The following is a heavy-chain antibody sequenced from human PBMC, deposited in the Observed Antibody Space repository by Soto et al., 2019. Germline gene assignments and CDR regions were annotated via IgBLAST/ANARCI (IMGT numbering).Heavy chain of an antibody. D-gene: IGHD2-2*01. CDR3: ASQRSTDAFDI. J-gene: IGHJ3*02. V-gene: IGHV3-7*01. CDR1: GFTFSTYL. CDR2: IRQDGIEK. Sequence: GGSLSLSCAASGFTFSTYLMSWVRQAPGKGPKWVANIRQDGIEKYYVDSVKGRFTISVDTSKNQFSLKLSSVTAADTAVYYCASQRSTDAFDIWGQGTMVTVSS.